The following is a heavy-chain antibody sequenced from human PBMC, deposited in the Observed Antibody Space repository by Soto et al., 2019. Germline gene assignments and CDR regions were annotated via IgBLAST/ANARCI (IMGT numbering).Heavy chain of an antibody. Sequence: GSLRLSCAASGFTFSDYAMNWVRQAPGKGLEWLSFITGDSTVIYYADFVKGRITISRDNARNSLYLQMNSLREEDTAVYYCARDRVGGAFDIWGQGTVVTVSS. CDR1: GFTFSDYA. D-gene: IGHD1-26*01. J-gene: IGHJ3*02. CDR3: ARDRVGGAFDI. CDR2: ITGDSTVI. V-gene: IGHV3-48*02.